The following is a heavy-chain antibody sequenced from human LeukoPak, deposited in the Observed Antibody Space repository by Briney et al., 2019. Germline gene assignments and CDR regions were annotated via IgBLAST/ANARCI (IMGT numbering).Heavy chain of an antibody. J-gene: IGHJ4*02. V-gene: IGHV4-59*01. CDR1: GGSISSYY. Sequence: SETLSLTCTVSGGSISSYYWSWIRQPPGKGLEWIGYIYYSGSTNYNPSLKSRVTISVDTSKNQFSLKLSSVTAADTAVYYCARVRDDYGDYEGGDRGYFDYWGQGTLVTVSS. CDR3: ARVRDDYGDYEGGDRGYFDY. CDR2: IYYSGST. D-gene: IGHD4-17*01.